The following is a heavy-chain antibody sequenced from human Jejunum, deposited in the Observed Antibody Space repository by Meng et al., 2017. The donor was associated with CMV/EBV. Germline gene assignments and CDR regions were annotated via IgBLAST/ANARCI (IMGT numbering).Heavy chain of an antibody. Sequence: TLSDYTIHWVRQAPGKGLEWVGRIRSKTYSSATAYAASVKGRFIISRDDSKNTAYLQMNSLKTEDTALFYCAKDREGYSYGGIDYWGQGTLVTVSS. J-gene: IGHJ4*02. CDR1: TLSDYT. CDR2: IRSKTYSSAT. V-gene: IGHV3-73*01. CDR3: AKDREGYSYGGIDY. D-gene: IGHD5-18*01.